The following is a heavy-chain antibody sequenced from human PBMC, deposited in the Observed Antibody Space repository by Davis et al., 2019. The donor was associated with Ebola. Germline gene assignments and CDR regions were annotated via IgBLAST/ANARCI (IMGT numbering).Heavy chain of an antibody. J-gene: IGHJ4*02. D-gene: IGHD1-26*01. CDR1: GFTFDDYA. V-gene: IGHV3-9*01. CDR3: ARERSPAYFDY. CDR2: ISWNSGSI. Sequence: GGSLRLSCAASGFTFDDYAMHWVRQAPGKGLEWVSGISWNSGSIGYADSVKGRFTISRDNAKNSLYLQMNSLRAEDTALYYCARERSPAYFDYWGQGTLVTVSS.